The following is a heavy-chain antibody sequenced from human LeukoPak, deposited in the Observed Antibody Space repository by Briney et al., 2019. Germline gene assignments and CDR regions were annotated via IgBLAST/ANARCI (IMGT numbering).Heavy chain of an antibody. CDR1: GDSISDKYW. J-gene: IGHJ3*01. CDR2: VYRSGGT. V-gene: IGHV4-4*02. D-gene: IGHD2-8*01. Sequence: SETLSLTCAVSGDSISDKYWWRWVRPFPDKGLEWIGEVYRSGGTSYNPSLKSRVTVSIDYSKNQFSLNLRSVTAADTAVYYCGRHANGDSSAAFDLWGQGTMVFVSS. CDR3: GRHANGDSSAAFDL.